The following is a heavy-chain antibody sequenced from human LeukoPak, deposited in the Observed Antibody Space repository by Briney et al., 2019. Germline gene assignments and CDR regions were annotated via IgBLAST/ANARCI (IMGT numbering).Heavy chain of an antibody. D-gene: IGHD2-15*01. CDR2: ISGSSIAI. V-gene: IGHV3-48*02. CDR3: ARDRHFSCSGGSCPLHDY. J-gene: IGHJ4*02. CDR1: GFTFSSYS. Sequence: GGSLRLSCAASGFTFSSYSMSWVRQAPGNGLEWVSSISGSSIAIYYAGSVQGPLTNSRDNAKNSLYMQNNSPRDEDIAVYYCARDRHFSCSGGSCPLHDYWGQGTLVTVSS.